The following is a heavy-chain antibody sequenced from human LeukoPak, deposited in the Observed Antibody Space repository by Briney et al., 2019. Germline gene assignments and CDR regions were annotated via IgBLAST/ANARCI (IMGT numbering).Heavy chain of an antibody. CDR1: GGSFSGYY. J-gene: IGHJ5*02. Sequence: PSETLSLTCAVYGGSFSGYYWSWIRQPPGKGLEWIGEINHTGSTNYNPSLKSPVTISVDTSKNQFSLKLSSVTAADTAVYYCARGRRPFDPWGKGTLVTVSS. CDR2: INHTGST. CDR3: ARGRRPFDP. V-gene: IGHV4-34*01.